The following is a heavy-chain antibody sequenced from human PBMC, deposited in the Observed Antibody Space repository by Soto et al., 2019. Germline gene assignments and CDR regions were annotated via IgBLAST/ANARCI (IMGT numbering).Heavy chain of an antibody. V-gene: IGHV3-30*18. CDR1: GFTFSSCG. J-gene: IGHJ4*02. CDR2: ISYDGSNK. Sequence: GGSLRLSWAASGFTFSSCGMHWGRQAPGKGLEWVAVISYDGSNKYYADSVKGRFTISRDNSKNTLYLQMNSLRAEDTAVNYCAKDQGLAVAAAGTFGSFDYWGQGTRVTVSS. CDR3: AKDQGLAVAAAGTFGSFDY. D-gene: IGHD6-13*01.